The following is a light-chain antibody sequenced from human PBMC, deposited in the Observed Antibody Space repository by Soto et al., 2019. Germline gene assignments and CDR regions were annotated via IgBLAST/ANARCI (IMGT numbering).Light chain of an antibody. J-gene: IGLJ1*01. CDR2: EVS. CDR3: SSYTSSSTLYV. Sequence: QSALTQPASVSGSTGQSITTSCTGTSSDVGGYNYVSWYQQHPGKAPKLVIYEVSNRPSGVSNRFSGSKSGNTASLTISGLQAEDEADYYCSSYTSSSTLYVFGTGTKLTVL. CDR1: SSDVGGYNY. V-gene: IGLV2-14*01.